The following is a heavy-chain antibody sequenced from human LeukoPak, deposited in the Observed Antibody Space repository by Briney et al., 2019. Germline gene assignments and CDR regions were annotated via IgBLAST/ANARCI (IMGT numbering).Heavy chain of an antibody. CDR3: ARDRGILVPDAFDI. D-gene: IGHD5-18*01. CDR2: VHETGYA. V-gene: IGHV4-38-2*02. CDR1: GSSFRSGHY. J-gene: IGHJ3*02. Sequence: SETLSLTCSVSGSSFRSGHYWGWIRQSSGEGLEWIGNVHETGYANYNPSLRSRVTISVDPSKNQFSLKLSSVTTADTAVYYCARDRGILVPDAFDIWGQGTMVTVSS.